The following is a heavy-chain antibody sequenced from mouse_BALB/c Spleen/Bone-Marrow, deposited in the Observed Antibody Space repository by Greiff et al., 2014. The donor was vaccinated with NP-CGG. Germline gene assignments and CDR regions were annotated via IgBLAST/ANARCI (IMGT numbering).Heavy chain of an antibody. CDR2: ISSGGST. V-gene: IGHV5-6-5*01. CDR3: ARGYDGYYGFAY. J-gene: IGHJ3*01. Sequence: GGGLVKPGGSLKLSCAASGFTFSSYAMSWVRQTPEKRLEWVASISSGGSTYYPDSVKGRFTISRDNARNILYLQMSSLSSEDTAMYYCARGYDGYYGFAYWGQGTLVTVPA. CDR1: GFTFSSYA. D-gene: IGHD2-3*01.